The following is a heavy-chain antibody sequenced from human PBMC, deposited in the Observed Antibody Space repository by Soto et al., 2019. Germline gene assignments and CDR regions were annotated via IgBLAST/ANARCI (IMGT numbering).Heavy chain of an antibody. J-gene: IGHJ3*02. CDR1: GYSFTSYW. CDR2: IYPGDSDT. Sequence: PGESLKISCKGSGYSFTSYWIGWVRQMPGKGLEWMGIIYPGDSDTRYSPSFQGQVTISADKSISTAYLQWSSLKASDTAMYYCAVHYYASSGYYYDAFEIWGQGTMVTVSS. V-gene: IGHV5-51*01. D-gene: IGHD3-22*01. CDR3: AVHYYASSGYYYDAFEI.